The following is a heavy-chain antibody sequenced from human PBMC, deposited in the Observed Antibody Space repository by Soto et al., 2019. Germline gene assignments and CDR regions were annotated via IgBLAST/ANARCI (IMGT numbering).Heavy chain of an antibody. CDR2: IWYDGSNK. CDR3: AREGASLKLHRGCDY. V-gene: IGHV3-33*01. Sequence: QVQLVESGGGVVQPGRSLRLSCAASGFTFSSYGMHWVRQAPGKGLEWVAVIWYDGSNKYYADSVKGRFTISRDNSKNTLYRQMNSLRPEDRAGYYCAREGASLKLHRGCDYWGQGTLVTVSS. D-gene: IGHD1-7*01. CDR1: GFTFSSYG. J-gene: IGHJ4*02.